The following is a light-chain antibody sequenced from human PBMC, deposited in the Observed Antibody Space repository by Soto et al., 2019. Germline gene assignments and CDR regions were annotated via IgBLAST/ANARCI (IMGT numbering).Light chain of an antibody. V-gene: IGKV1-17*01. CDR3: LQHNTYPHS. Sequence: DIQMTQSPSSLSASVGDRVTITCRASQGIGIYLGWFQLKPGKPPKRLIYAASTLEGGVPSRFSGSGSGAEFTLTISSLQPEDFATYYCLQHNTYPHSFGQGTKLEIK. CDR2: AAS. J-gene: IGKJ2*03. CDR1: QGIGIY.